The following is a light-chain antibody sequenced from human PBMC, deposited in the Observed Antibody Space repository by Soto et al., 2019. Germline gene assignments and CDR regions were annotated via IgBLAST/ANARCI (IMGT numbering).Light chain of an antibody. V-gene: IGLV2-14*01. CDR2: DVS. CDR1: SSDVGGYNY. CDR3: SSYTSSSTLFYV. Sequence: QSVLTQPASVSGSPGQSITISCTGTSSDVGGYNYVSWYQQHPGKAPKLMIYDVSNRPSGVSNCFSGSRSGNTASLTISGLQAEDEADYYCSSYTSSSTLFYVFGTGTKVTVL. J-gene: IGLJ1*01.